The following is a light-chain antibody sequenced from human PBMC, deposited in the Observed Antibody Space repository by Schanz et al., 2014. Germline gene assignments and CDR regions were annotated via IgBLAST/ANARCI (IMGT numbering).Light chain of an antibody. CDR2: DVT. Sequence: QSALTQPASVSGSPGQSITISCTGTSSDVGGYNYVSWYQHHPGKAPKLLIYDVTKRPSGVPDRFSGSKSGNTASLTVSGLQAEDENDYYCSSYAGSNNLVFGGGTKLTVL. CDR3: SSYAGSNNLV. CDR1: SSDVGGYNY. J-gene: IGLJ3*02. V-gene: IGLV2-8*01.